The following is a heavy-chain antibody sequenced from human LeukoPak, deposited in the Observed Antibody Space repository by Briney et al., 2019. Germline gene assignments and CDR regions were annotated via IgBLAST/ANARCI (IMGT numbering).Heavy chain of an antibody. D-gene: IGHD4-17*01. CDR2: IYYSGST. CDR1: GGSISSGGYY. CDR3: ARGGLGDYWYFDL. V-gene: IGHV4-31*03. J-gene: IGHJ2*01. Sequence: PSETLSLTCTVSGGSISSGGYYWSWIRQHPGKGLEWIGYIYYSGSTYYNPSLKSRVTISVDTSKNQFSLKLSSVTAADTAVYYCARGGLGDYWYFDLWGRGTLVTVSS.